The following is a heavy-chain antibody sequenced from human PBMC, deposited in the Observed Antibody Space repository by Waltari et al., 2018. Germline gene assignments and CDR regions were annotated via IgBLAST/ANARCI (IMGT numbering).Heavy chain of an antibody. Sequence: QLQLQQSGPGLVKPSESLSLTCAVSGDSMSESYGWSWVRQSPEKGLEWIGQIHRSGRTDYNPALERRVSVSMYTSNKKFFLKLSSAIAADTAVYYWARDRGRGLYFDSWGQGALVTVSP. V-gene: IGHV4-4*02. CDR2: IHRSGRT. CDR1: GDSMSESYG. CDR3: ARDRGRGLYFDS. D-gene: IGHD2-15*01. J-gene: IGHJ4*02.